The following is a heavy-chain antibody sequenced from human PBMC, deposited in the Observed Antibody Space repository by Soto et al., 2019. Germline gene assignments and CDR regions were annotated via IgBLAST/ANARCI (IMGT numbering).Heavy chain of an antibody. D-gene: IGHD3-16*01. J-gene: IGHJ6*02. CDR2: INPSGGST. CDR3: ARDNPALGGRFMDV. CDR1: GGTFSSYA. V-gene: IGHV1-46*01. Sequence: ASVKVSCKASGGTFSSYAISWVRQAPGQGLEWMGIINPSGGSTSYAQKFQGRVTMTRDTSTSTVYMELSSLGSEDTAVYYCARDNPALGGRFMDVWGQGTTVTVSS.